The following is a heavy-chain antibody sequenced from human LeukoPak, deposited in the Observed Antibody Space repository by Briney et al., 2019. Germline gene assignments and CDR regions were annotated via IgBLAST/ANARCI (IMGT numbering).Heavy chain of an antibody. Sequence: ASVKVSGKASGYTFTDYYIHWMRQAPGQGLEWMGWINPKRGVTTYAQKFQGRVTMTRDTSITTAYMELTRLRSDDTTIYYCARERNYGDYGNAFDVWGQGTKVTVSS. CDR2: INPKRGVT. V-gene: IGHV1-2*02. CDR1: GYTFTDYY. J-gene: IGHJ3*01. CDR3: ARERNYGDYGNAFDV. D-gene: IGHD4-17*01.